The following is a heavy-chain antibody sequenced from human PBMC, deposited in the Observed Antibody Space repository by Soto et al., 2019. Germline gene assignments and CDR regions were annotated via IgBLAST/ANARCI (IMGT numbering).Heavy chain of an antibody. Sequence: ASVKVSCKASRYTFTSYGSSWVRQATGQGLEWMGWISAYNGNTNYAQKLQGRVTMTTDTSTSTAYMELRSLRSDDTAVYYCARDQDWWELLLFDYWGQGTLVTVSS. D-gene: IGHD1-26*01. V-gene: IGHV1-18*01. CDR3: ARDQDWWELLLFDY. J-gene: IGHJ4*02. CDR1: RYTFTSYG. CDR2: ISAYNGNT.